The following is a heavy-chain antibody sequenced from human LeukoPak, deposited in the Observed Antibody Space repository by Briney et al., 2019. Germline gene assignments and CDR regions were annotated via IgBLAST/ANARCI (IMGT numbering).Heavy chain of an antibody. CDR3: ARHSGAKNYFDY. CDR1: GYSFNTYW. CDR2: IYAGDSDT. Sequence: GESLKISCEGSGYSFNTYWIGWVRQMPGKGLEWMGIIYAGDSDTRYSPSFQGQVTISVGRSITTAYLQWNSLKVSDTAIYYCARHSGAKNYFDYWGQGTLVSVSS. D-gene: IGHD6-19*01. J-gene: IGHJ4*02. V-gene: IGHV5-51*01.